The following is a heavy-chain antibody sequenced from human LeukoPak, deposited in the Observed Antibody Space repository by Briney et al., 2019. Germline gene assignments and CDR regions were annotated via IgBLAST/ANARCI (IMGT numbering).Heavy chain of an antibody. CDR3: ARYLAADRGNPGFGY. CDR1: GGTFSGYN. CDR2: TYYSGST. D-gene: IGHD1-14*01. J-gene: IGHJ4*02. Sequence: SETLSLTCAVYGGTFSGYNRGWNCQPPGKGLEWIGCTYYSGSTNYNPSLKSRVTISVDMSKNQFSLKLSSVTAADTAVYYCARYLAADRGNPGFGYWGQGTLVTVSS. V-gene: IGHV4-59*08.